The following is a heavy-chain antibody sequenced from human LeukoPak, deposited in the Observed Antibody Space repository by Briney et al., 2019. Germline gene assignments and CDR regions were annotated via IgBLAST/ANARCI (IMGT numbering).Heavy chain of an antibody. CDR1: GGSISSSSYY. Sequence: SETLSLTCTVSGGSISSSSYYWGWIRQPPGKGLEWIGTIFYSGTTYYNPSLKSRVTMSVDTSKNQFSLNLSSVTAADTAVYYCARDYGEDWGQGTLVTVSS. J-gene: IGHJ4*02. V-gene: IGHV4-39*01. D-gene: IGHD4-17*01. CDR3: ARDYGED. CDR2: IFYSGTT.